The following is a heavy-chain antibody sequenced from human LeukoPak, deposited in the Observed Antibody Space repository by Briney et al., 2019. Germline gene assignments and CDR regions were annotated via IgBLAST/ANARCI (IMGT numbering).Heavy chain of an antibody. CDR2: ISAYNGNT. CDR1: GYTFTSYG. V-gene: IGHV1-18*01. J-gene: IGHJ6*02. Sequence: ASVKVSCKASGYTFTSYGISWVRQAPGQGLEWMGWISAYNGNTNYAQKLQGRVTMTTDTSTSTAYMELRSLRSDDTAVYYCAGEVIAAAGSYGMDVWGQGTTVTVSS. CDR3: AGEVIAAAGSYGMDV. D-gene: IGHD6-13*01.